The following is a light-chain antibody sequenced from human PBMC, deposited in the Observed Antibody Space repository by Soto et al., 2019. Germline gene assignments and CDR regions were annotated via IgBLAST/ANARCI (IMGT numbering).Light chain of an antibody. Sequence: DIVMTQSPDSLAVSLGERATINCKSSQSVLYSSNNKNYLAWYQQKPGQPPKLLIYWASTRESGVPDRFSGSGPGTDFTLTISSLQAEDVAVYYCQQYYSTPPVTFGPGTKEDIK. CDR3: QQYYSTPPVT. CDR1: QSVLYSSNNKNY. V-gene: IGKV4-1*01. CDR2: WAS. J-gene: IGKJ3*01.